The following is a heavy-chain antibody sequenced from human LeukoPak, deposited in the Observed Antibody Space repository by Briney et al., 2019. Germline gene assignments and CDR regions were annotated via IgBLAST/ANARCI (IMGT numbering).Heavy chain of an antibody. CDR3: ARESRDTAMATDY. CDR1: KFTFSSYT. CDR2: ISYDGRNK. V-gene: IGHV3-30*04. Sequence: GRSLRLSCAASKFTFSSYTMHWVRQAPGKGLDWVAVISYDGRNKYYGDSGEGRLTISRDHSKNTLYLQMNSLRPEDTAIYYWARESRDTAMATDYWGQGSLVTVSS. J-gene: IGHJ4*02. D-gene: IGHD5-18*01.